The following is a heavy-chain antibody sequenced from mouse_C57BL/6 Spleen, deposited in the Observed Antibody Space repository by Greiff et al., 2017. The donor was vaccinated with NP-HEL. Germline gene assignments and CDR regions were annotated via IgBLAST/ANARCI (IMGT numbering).Heavy chain of an antibody. J-gene: IGHJ4*01. CDR3: ARYIRTGYAMDY. D-gene: IGHD4-1*01. Sequence: EVKLVESGGGLVQPGGSLSLSCAASGFTFTDYYMSWVRQPPGKALEWLGFIRNKANGYTTEYSASVKGRFIISRDNSQSILYLQMNALRAEDSATYYCARYIRTGYAMDYWGKGTSVTVSS. V-gene: IGHV7-3*01. CDR1: GFTFTDYY. CDR2: IRNKANGYTT.